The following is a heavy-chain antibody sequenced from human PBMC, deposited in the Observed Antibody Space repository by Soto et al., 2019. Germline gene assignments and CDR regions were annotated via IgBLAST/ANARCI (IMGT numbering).Heavy chain of an antibody. Sequence: QVQLVESGGGLVKPGGSLRLSCAASGFTFSDYYMSWIRQAPGKGLEWVSYISSSGSTIYYADAVKGRFTISRDHAKNSLYLEMTSLRAEDTAVYYCARVGDVAVAGLYYYYYMDVWGKGTTVTVSS. CDR1: GFTFSDYY. J-gene: IGHJ6*03. CDR2: ISSSGSTI. CDR3: ARVGDVAVAGLYYYYYMDV. D-gene: IGHD6-13*01. V-gene: IGHV3-11*01.